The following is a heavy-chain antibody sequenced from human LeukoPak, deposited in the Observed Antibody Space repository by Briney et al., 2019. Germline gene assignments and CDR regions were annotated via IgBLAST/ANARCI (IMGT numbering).Heavy chain of an antibody. CDR3: ARDGTVYMDV. CDR2: IYSSGST. V-gene: IGHV4-4*07. D-gene: IGHD4-17*01. J-gene: IGHJ6*03. Sequence: SETLSLTCTVSGSINNYFWSWIRQPAGKGLEWIGRIYSSGSTNYNPSHKSRVTMSLDTSKNQFSLKLSSATAADTAVYFCARDGTVYMDVWGKGTTVTVSS. CDR1: GSINNYF.